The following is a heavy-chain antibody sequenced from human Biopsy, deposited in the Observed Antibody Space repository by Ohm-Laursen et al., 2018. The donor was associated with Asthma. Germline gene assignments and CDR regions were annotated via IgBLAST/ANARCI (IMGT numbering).Heavy chain of an antibody. Sequence: SLRLSCAASGFTFNSYWMSWVRQAPGKGLEWVANIKKDGSEEYYVDSVKGRFTISRDNAKNSLFLHMNSLRAGDSAVYYCARGGYCTSPTCPWGRYATDVWGQGTTVTASS. D-gene: IGHD2-8*01. V-gene: IGHV3-7*01. CDR1: GFTFNSYW. CDR3: ARGGYCTSPTCPWGRYATDV. CDR2: IKKDGSEE. J-gene: IGHJ6*02.